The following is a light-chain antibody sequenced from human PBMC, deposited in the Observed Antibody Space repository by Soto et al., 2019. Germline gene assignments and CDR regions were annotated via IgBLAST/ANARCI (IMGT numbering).Light chain of an antibody. V-gene: IGLV2-14*01. J-gene: IGLJ2*01. CDR2: DVR. Sequence: QSALTQPASVSGSPGQSITISCTGTSSDIGGYNYISWYQQLPGKAPKFIIYDVRNRPSGVSNRFSGSRSGNTASLTISGLPAEDEADYYCSSYTSSSIVIFGGGSKVTVL. CDR1: SSDIGGYNY. CDR3: SSYTSSSIVI.